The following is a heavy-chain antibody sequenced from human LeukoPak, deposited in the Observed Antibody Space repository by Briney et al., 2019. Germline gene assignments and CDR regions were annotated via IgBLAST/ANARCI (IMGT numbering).Heavy chain of an antibody. V-gene: IGHV1-2*06. D-gene: IGHD3-22*01. J-gene: IGHJ3*02. CDR1: GYTFTGYY. CDR2: INPNSGGT. CDR3: AREGVYGIVVQGDAFDI. Sequence: ASVKVSCKASGYTFTGYYMHWVRQAPGRGLEWVGRINPNSGGTNYAQKFQGRVTMTRDTSISTAYMELSRLRSDGTAVYYCAREGVYGIVVQGDAFDIWGQGTMVTVPS.